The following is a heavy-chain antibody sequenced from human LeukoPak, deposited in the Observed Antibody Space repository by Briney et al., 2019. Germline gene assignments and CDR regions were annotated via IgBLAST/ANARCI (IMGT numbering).Heavy chain of an antibody. V-gene: IGHV3-23*01. CDR2: ISGGGDIT. CDR1: GFNFANHA. CDR3: AKKESRYCSSTSCLIGMDV. Sequence: GGSLRLSCAASGFNFANHAMSWVRQTPGKGLEWVSAISGGGDITYYADSVRGRFTISRDNSKDTLFLQMHSLRPGDTAVYYCAKKESRYCSSTSCLIGMDVWGQGTTVTVSS. J-gene: IGHJ6*02. D-gene: IGHD2-2*01.